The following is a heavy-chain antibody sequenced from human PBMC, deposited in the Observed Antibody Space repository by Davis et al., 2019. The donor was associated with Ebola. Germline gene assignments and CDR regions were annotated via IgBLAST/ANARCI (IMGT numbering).Heavy chain of an antibody. V-gene: IGHV3-7*01. CDR2: IKQDGSEK. D-gene: IGHD3-16*01. J-gene: IGHJ6*02. Sequence: PGGSLRLSCAASGFTFSSYWMSWVRQAPGKGLEWVANIKQDGSEKYYVDSVKGRFTMSRDNAENSLHLQMNSLRVEDTAVYYCAKGGDMDVWGQGTTVTVS. CDR1: GFTFSSYW. CDR3: AKGGDMDV.